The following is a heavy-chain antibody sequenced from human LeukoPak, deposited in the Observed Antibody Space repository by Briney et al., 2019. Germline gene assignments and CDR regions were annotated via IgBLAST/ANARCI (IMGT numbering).Heavy chain of an antibody. J-gene: IGHJ1*01. CDR2: IKEDGSAQ. CDR3: ATTSNAPGIH. V-gene: IGHV3-7*01. Sequence: PGGSLRLSCADSGCTFNSYWMSWVRQAPGKELEWVDNIKEDGSAQYYVDSVRGRFTISRDNAQNSLNLQMNSLRAEDTAVYYCATTSNAPGIHWGQWTLVTVSS. CDR1: GCTFNSYW.